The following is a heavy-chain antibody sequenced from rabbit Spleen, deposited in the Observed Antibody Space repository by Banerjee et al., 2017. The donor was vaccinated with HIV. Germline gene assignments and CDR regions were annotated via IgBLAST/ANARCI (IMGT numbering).Heavy chain of an antibody. CDR2: INIVTGKS. J-gene: IGHJ4*01. CDR3: ARDLVVVIGWNFNL. V-gene: IGHV1S40*01. D-gene: IGHD8-1*01. CDR1: GFSFSSRYY. Sequence: QSLEESGGDLVKPGASLTLTCTASGFSFSSRYYMCWVRQAPGKGLEWIACINIVTGKSVYASWAKGRFIMSRTSSTTVTLQMTSLTAADTATYFCARDLVVVIGWNFNLWGQGTLVTVS.